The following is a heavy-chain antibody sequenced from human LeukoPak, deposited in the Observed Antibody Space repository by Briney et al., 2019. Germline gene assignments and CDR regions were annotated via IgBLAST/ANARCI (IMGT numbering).Heavy chain of an antibody. CDR2: ISYDGRNR. V-gene: IGHV3-30*04. CDR1: GFTFSFFA. J-gene: IGHJ6*02. CDR3: AKEYCSSTSCYYFFYYGMDV. Sequence: GGSLRLSCAASGFTFSFFAMHWVRQAPGQGLEWVAVISYDGRNRYYADSVKGRFTISRDNSKNTLYLQMNSLRAEDTAVYYCAKEYCSSTSCYYFFYYGMDVWGQGTTVTVSS. D-gene: IGHD2-2*01.